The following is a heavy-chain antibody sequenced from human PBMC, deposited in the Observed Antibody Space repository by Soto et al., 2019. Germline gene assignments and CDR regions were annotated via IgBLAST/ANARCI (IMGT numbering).Heavy chain of an antibody. V-gene: IGHV1-46*01. CDR3: ARSLLQGDF. J-gene: IGHJ4*02. Sequence: QVQLVQSGAEVKKPGASVKISCKASGYTFIQYYIHWVRQAPGQGLEWMAIINPNGGSTNYAQKFQGRVTVTSDTSTTTVSIELNSLESDDTAVYFCARSLLQGDFWGQGTLVTVSS. CDR2: INPNGGST. CDR1: GYTFIQYY. D-gene: IGHD2-21*01.